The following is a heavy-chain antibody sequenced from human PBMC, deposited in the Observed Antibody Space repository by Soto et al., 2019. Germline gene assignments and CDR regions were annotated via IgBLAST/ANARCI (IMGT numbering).Heavy chain of an antibody. CDR3: ARVKLAGRGGFDY. V-gene: IGHV4-30-4*08. Sequence: ASETLSLTCTVTGASIRGSYYFWSWIRQPPGEGLEWLGYVYSTGSTYYNPSLKSRISMAVDTSKNQFSLILSSVSAADTAVYYCARVKLAGRGGFDYWGLGTLGTVS. D-gene: IGHD2-15*01. CDR1: GASIRGSYYF. J-gene: IGHJ4*02. CDR2: VYSTGST.